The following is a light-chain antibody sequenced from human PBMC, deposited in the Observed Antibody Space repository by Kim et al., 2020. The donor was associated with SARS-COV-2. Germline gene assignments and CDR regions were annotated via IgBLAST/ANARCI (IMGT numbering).Light chain of an antibody. V-gene: IGLV7-43*01. J-gene: IGLJ1*01. Sequence: PGRTANLTGASTTGAGPTTAYPNWFQQKPGQAPRALIYSTNKKHSWTPARCSGYLLGGKAALTVSPVQPEDEAEYYCLRYSRTGYVFGTGTKVNVL. CDR2: STN. CDR3: LRYSRTGYV. CDR1: TGAGPTTAY.